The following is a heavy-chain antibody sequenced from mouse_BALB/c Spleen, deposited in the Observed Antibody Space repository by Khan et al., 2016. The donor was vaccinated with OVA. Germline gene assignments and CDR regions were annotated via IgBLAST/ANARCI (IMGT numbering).Heavy chain of an antibody. D-gene: IGHD3-3*01. CDR1: GYSITSDYA. CDR2: INYSGRT. Sequence: EVQLQESGPGLVKPSQSLSLTCTVAGYSITSDYAWNWIRQFPGNRLEWMGYINYSGRTSYTPSLKSRISITRDTSKNQFFLQLNSVTTEDTAKYYCVGGRTYWGQGTLVTVSA. V-gene: IGHV3-2*02. J-gene: IGHJ3*01. CDR3: VGGRTY.